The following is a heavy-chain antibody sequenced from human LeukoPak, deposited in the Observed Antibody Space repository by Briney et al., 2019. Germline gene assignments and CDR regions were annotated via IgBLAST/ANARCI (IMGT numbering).Heavy chain of an antibody. CDR3: ARGEDGDYYFQH. D-gene: IGHD4-17*01. V-gene: IGHV4-4*02. Sequence: SETLSLTCAVSGGAITSSNWWNWVRQPPGKGPEWIGEIYHSGSTNYNPSLKSRVTISVDNSKNQFSLKLSSVTAADTAVYYCARGEDGDYYFQHWGQGTLVTVSS. J-gene: IGHJ1*01. CDR2: IYHSGST. CDR1: GGAITSSNW.